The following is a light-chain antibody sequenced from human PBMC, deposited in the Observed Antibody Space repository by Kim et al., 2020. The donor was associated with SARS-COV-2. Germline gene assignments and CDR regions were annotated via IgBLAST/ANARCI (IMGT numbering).Light chain of an antibody. Sequence: GQSVIFACTGTSRDIGSYHRVTWYRQPPGSAPKLIIFDVTERPSGVPDRFSGSKSDTTASLTISGLQPEDEADYYCSSYTLRTTWVFGGGTQLTVL. CDR3: SSYTLRTTWV. CDR2: DVT. V-gene: IGLV2-18*02. CDR1: SRDIGSYHR. J-gene: IGLJ3*02.